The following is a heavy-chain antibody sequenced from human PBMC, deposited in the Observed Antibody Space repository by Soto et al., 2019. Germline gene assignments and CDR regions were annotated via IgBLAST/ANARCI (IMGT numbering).Heavy chain of an antibody. CDR3: ARDLSWTVAGTETLTDV. V-gene: IGHV1-18*04. D-gene: IGHD6-19*01. J-gene: IGHJ6*02. CDR1: GYTFTSYG. CDR2: ISAYNGNT. Sequence: GASVKVSCKASGYTFTSYGISWVRRAPGQGLEWMGWISAYNGNTNYAQKLQGRVTMTTDTSTSTAYMELRSLRSDDTAVYYCARDLSWTVAGTETLTDVWGQGTTVTVSS.